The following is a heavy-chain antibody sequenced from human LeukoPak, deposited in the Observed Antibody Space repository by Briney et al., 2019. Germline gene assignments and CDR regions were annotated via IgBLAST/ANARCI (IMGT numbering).Heavy chain of an antibody. CDR2: IIPIFGTA. D-gene: IGHD3-16*01. CDR1: GGTFSSYA. Sequence: SVKVSCKASGGTFSSYAISWVRQAPGQGLEWMGGIIPIFGTANYAQEFQGRVTITADESTSTAYMELSSLRSEDTAVYYCALSAWGRPFDYWGQGTLVTVSS. CDR3: ALSAWGRPFDY. V-gene: IGHV1-69*13. J-gene: IGHJ4*02.